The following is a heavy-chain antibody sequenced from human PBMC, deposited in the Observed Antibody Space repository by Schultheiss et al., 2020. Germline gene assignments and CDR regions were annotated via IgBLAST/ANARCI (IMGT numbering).Heavy chain of an antibody. CDR3: AKDRWASIYGMDV. Sequence: GGSLRLSCAASGFTFSDYAVTWVRQAPVKGLEWVSVISGSGLNTYYADSVKGRFTISRDNFKNTLYLQMDRLTAEDTAVYYCAKDRWASIYGMDVWGQGTT. CDR2: ISGSGLNT. D-gene: IGHD1-26*01. J-gene: IGHJ6*02. CDR1: GFTFSDYA. V-gene: IGHV3-23*01.